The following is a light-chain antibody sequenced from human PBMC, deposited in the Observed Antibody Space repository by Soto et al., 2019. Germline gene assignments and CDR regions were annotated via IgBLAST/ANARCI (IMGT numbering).Light chain of an antibody. J-gene: IGKJ1*01. Sequence: IVLTRSPATLSLSPGERAALSCRASQSVSTSLAWYQHKPGQAPRLIIYDASKRAPGIPARFSGSGSGTDFTLTISSPEPEDFAVYYCQVRDVWPTFGQGTKV. CDR2: DAS. V-gene: IGKV3-11*01. CDR3: QVRDVWPT. CDR1: QSVSTS.